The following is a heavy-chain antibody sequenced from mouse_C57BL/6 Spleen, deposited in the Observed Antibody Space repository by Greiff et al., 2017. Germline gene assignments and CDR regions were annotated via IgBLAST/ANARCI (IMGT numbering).Heavy chain of an antibody. CDR3: ARDGGEPFAY. CDR2: ISDGGSYT. CDR1: GFTFSSYA. V-gene: IGHV5-4*01. Sequence: EVHLVESGGGLVKPGGSLKLSCAASGFTFSSYAMSWVRQTPEKRLEWVATISDGGSYTYYPDNVKGRFTISRDNAKNNLYLQMSHLKSEDTAMYYCARDGGEPFAYWGQGTLVTVSA. J-gene: IGHJ3*01. D-gene: IGHD2-13*01.